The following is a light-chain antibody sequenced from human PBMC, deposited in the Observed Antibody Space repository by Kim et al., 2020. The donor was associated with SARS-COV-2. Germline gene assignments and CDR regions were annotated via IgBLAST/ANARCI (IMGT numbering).Light chain of an antibody. Sequence: QSVLTQPPSASGTPGQRVTISCSGSSSSIGSNIVNWYHQVQGTAPKLLIDNNNQRPSGVPDRFSGSKSGTSASLAISGLQSEDEADYYCAVWDDSLTGWVFGGGTQLTVL. CDR3: AVWDDSLTGWV. J-gene: IGLJ3*02. V-gene: IGLV1-44*01. CDR2: NNN. CDR1: SSSIGSNI.